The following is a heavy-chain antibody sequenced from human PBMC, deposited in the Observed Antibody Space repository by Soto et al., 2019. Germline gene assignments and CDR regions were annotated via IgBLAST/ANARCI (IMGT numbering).Heavy chain of an antibody. CDR2: IYYSGSI. CDR1: GGSISSDNYH. CDR3: AREDDGGDRDYYGLDV. Sequence: QVQLQQSGPGLVKPSQTLSLTCTVSGGSISSDNYHWTWIRQSPGKGLEWIGYIYYSGSIFYNPSVKSRVTRSVDTSKNQCSLQLSSVTAADTAVYFCAREDDGGDRDYYGLDVWGQGTTVTVSS. D-gene: IGHD2-21*02. V-gene: IGHV4-30-4*08. J-gene: IGHJ6*02.